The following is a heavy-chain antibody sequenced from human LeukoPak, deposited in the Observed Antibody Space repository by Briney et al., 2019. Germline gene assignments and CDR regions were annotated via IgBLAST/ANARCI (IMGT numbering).Heavy chain of an antibody. D-gene: IGHD1-26*01. J-gene: IGHJ4*02. V-gene: IGHV4-4*07. Sequence: SETLSLTCTVSSASISSYYWGWVRQPAGKGLEWIGRIYTTGATFYNPSLETRLTMSIDTSKNQFSLRLTSVVAADTAVYYCARQGYTASYYFLDYWSQGTLVTVSS. CDR1: SASISSYY. CDR3: ARQGYTASYYFLDY. CDR2: IYTTGAT.